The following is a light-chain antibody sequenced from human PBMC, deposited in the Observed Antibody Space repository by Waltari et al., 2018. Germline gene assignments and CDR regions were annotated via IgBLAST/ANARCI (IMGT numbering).Light chain of an antibody. Sequence: IQLPQSPSSLSASVGDRVPITCRASQGISNSLAWYQQKPGKAPKLLVYTASRLESGVPSRFSGSGSGTDYTLTISSLQPEDFATYYCQQYYSTPRTFGQGTKLEIK. V-gene: IGKV1-NL1*01. CDR1: QGISNS. CDR3: QQYYSTPRT. CDR2: TAS. J-gene: IGKJ2*01.